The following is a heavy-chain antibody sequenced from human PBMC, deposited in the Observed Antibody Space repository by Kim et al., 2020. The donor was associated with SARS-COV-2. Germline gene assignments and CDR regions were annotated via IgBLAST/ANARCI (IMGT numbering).Heavy chain of an antibody. Sequence: GESLKISCKGSGYSFTSYWINWVRQMPGKGLEWLGRIDPTDSYSNYSPSFQGHVTISADSSISTAYLQWSSLKASDTAMYYCARGGLVSCINGVCYHDAFDIWGPGTMVIVSS. D-gene: IGHD2-8*01. CDR1: GYSFTSYW. CDR2: IDPTDSYS. J-gene: IGHJ3*02. V-gene: IGHV5-10-1*01. CDR3: ARGGLVSCINGVCYHDAFDI.